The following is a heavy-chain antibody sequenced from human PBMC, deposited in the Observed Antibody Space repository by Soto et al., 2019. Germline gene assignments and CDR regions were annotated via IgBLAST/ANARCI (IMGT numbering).Heavy chain of an antibody. CDR2: IYYSGST. Sequence: SETLSLTCTVSGGSIGSYYWSWIRQPPGKGLEWIGYIYYSGSTNYNPSLKSRVTISVDTSKNQFSLKLSSVTAADTAVYYCAREYNWNYDWFAPWGQGTLVTVSS. CDR3: AREYNWNYDWFAP. CDR1: GGSIGSYY. V-gene: IGHV4-59*01. D-gene: IGHD1-7*01. J-gene: IGHJ5*02.